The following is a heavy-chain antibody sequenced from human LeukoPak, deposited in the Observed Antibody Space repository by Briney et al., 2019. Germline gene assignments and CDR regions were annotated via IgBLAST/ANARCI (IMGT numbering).Heavy chain of an antibody. D-gene: IGHD3-10*01. Sequence: KSGGSLRLSCAASGFTFSDYYMSWIRQAPGKALEWVSYVSSGSSTIYYADSVKGRFTVSRDNGKRSLYLHMNSLRAEDTAMYYCARDSGTTGEVKFDPWGQGTLVTVSS. V-gene: IGHV3-11*04. CDR2: VSSGSSTI. CDR1: GFTFSDYY. J-gene: IGHJ5*02. CDR3: ARDSGTTGEVKFDP.